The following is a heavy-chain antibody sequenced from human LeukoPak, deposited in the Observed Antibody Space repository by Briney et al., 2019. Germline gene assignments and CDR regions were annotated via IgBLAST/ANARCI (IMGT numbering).Heavy chain of an antibody. Sequence: ASVKVSCKASGYTFTSYYMHWVRQAPGQGLEWMGIINPSGGSTSYAQKFQGRVTMTRDTSTSTVYMELSSLRSEDTAVYYCARDRAGLAVVGPKSDLDYWGQGTLVTVSS. D-gene: IGHD1-26*01. CDR1: GYTFTSYY. CDR2: INPSGGST. CDR3: ARDRAGLAVVGPKSDLDY. V-gene: IGHV1-46*01. J-gene: IGHJ4*02.